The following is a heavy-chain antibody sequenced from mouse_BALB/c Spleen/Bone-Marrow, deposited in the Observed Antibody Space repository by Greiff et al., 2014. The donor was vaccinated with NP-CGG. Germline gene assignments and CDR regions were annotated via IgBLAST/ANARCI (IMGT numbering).Heavy chain of an antibody. CDR1: GYTFSSYW. CDR3: ARSPY. CDR2: ILSGSGIT. V-gene: IGHV1-9*01. Sequence: VQLQQSGAELMKPGASVKISCKATGYTFSSYWIEWVKQRPGHGLEWIGEILSGSGITNYNEKFKGKATFTADTSSNTAYMQLGSLTSEDAAVYYCARSPYWGQGTLVTVSA. J-gene: IGHJ3*01.